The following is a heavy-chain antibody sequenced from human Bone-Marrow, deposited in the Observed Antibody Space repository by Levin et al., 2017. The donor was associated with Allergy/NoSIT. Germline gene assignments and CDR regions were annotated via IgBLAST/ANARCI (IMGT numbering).Heavy chain of an antibody. CDR1: GFPFTSYS. D-gene: IGHD1-26*01. V-gene: IGHV3-30-3*01. CDR3: ARENGFGGRYALGT. CDR2: ISYDGSKK. Sequence: GESLKISCAASGFPFTSYSLDWVRQAPGKGLEWVAYISYDGSKKYYADSVKGRFTISRDNSKSTLYLQMNSLRREDTAFYFCARENGFGGRYALGTWGQGMQVTVSS. J-gene: IGHJ4*02.